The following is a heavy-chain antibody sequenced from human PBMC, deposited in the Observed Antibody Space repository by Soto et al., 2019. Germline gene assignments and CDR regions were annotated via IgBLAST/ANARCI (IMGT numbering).Heavy chain of an antibody. V-gene: IGHV1-69*13. CDR3: AGRGIQLWYPFDY. J-gene: IGHJ4*02. CDR1: GGTFSSYA. CDR2: IIPIFGTA. D-gene: IGHD5-18*01. Sequence: SVKVSCKASGGTFSSYAISWVRQAPGQGLEWMGGIIPIFGTANYAQKFQGRVTITADESTSTAYMELSSLRSEDTAVYYCAGRGIQLWYPFDYWGQGTLVTSPQ.